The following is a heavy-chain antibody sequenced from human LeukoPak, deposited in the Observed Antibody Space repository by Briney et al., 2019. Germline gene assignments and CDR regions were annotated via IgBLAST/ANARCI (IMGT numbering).Heavy chain of an antibody. J-gene: IGHJ4*02. Sequence: RGSLRLSCAASGFTFSSYGMHWVRQAPGKGLEWVAVIWYDGSNKYYADSVKGRFTISRDNSKNMLYLQMNSLRAEDTAVYYCARDPSLGGYVDYWGQGTLVTVFS. V-gene: IGHV3-33*01. D-gene: IGHD3-16*01. CDR3: ARDPSLGGYVDY. CDR1: GFTFSSYG. CDR2: IWYDGSNK.